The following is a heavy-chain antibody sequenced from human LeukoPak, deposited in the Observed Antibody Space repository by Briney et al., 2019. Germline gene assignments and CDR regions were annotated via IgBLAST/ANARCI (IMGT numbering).Heavy chain of an antibody. D-gene: IGHD1-1*01. V-gene: IGHV3-7*01. J-gene: IGHJ4*02. CDR3: ARDKIEGPTKLDY. Sequence: GGSLRLSCAASGFTFSSYSMNWVRQAPGKGLEWVANIKQDESEKYYVDSVKGRFTISRDNAKNSLYLQMNSLRAEDTAVYYCARDKIEGPTKLDYWGQGILVTVSS. CDR1: GFTFSSYS. CDR2: IKQDESEK.